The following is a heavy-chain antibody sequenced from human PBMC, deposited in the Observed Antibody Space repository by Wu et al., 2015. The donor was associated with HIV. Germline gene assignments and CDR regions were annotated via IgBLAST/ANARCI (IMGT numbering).Heavy chain of an antibody. CDR3: ARGGIEYSSSSEYFQY. CDR2: ISPYNGNT. CDR1: GYTFTGYY. V-gene: IGHV1-18*04. Sequence: VQSGTEVKKPGASVKVSCKASGYTFTGYYMHWVRQAPGQGLEWMGWISPYNGNTNRARKVQGRVTMTTDTSTNTAYMELRSLRSDDTAIYYCARGGIEYSSSSEYFQYWGQGTLVTVSS. J-gene: IGHJ1*01. D-gene: IGHD6-6*01.